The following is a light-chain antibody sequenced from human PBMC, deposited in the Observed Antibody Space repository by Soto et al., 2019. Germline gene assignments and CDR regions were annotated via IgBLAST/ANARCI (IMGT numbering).Light chain of an antibody. CDR2: GAS. J-gene: IGKJ1*01. CDR1: QDIRSNY. Sequence: ETVLTQSAGSLSLSPGERATLSYRASQDIRSNYLAWYRQTPGQAPRLLIYGASKRASGIADRFSGSGSGTDFTLIISRLEPEDFALYYCQQYDSSPWTFGQGTKVEIK. CDR3: QQYDSSPWT. V-gene: IGKV3-20*01.